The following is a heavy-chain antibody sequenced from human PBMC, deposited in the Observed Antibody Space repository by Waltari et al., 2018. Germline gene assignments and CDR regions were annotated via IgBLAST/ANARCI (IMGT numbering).Heavy chain of an antibody. CDR2: ISGSGGST. Sequence: EVQLVESGGGLVQPGGSLRLSCAASGFTFSSYAMSWVRQAPGKGLEWVSAISGSGGSTYYADSVKGRFTISRDNSKNTLYLQMNSLRAEDTAVYYCAKGGVYYDILTGYFDYWGQGTLVTVSS. CDR3: AKGGVYYDILTGYFDY. V-gene: IGHV3-23*04. D-gene: IGHD3-9*01. J-gene: IGHJ4*02. CDR1: GFTFSSYA.